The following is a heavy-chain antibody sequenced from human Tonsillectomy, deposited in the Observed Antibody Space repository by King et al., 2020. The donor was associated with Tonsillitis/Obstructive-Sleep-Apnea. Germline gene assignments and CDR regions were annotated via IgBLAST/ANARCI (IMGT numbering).Heavy chain of an antibody. CDR1: GYTFNNYW. Sequence: VKLVQSGAEVKKPGESLKISCKGSGYTFNNYWIGWVRQMPGKGLEWMGIIYPGDSDTRYSPSFQGQVTISADKSISTAYLQWSSLKASDTAMYYCTRQAGIVATIYAFDIWGQGTMVTVSS. CDR3: TRQAGIVATIYAFDI. V-gene: IGHV5-51*01. D-gene: IGHD5-12*01. J-gene: IGHJ3*02. CDR2: IYPGDSDT.